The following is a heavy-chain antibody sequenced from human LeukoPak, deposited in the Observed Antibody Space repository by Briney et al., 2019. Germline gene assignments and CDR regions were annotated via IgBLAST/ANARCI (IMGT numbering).Heavy chain of an antibody. CDR3: ARDYMAGATFQIQGPVDY. Sequence: GGSLRLSCAASRFTFSNYWMTWVRQAPGKGLGWVANINQDGGERYYVDSVKGGVTISRDNAKSSLYLQMNSLRAEDTAVYYCARDYMAGATFQIQGPVDYWGQGTLVTVSS. CDR1: RFTFSNYW. D-gene: IGHD1-26*01. CDR2: INQDGGER. V-gene: IGHV3-7*01. J-gene: IGHJ4*02.